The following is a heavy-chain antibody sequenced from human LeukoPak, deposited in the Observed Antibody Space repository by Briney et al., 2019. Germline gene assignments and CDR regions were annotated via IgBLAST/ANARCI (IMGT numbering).Heavy chain of an antibody. CDR2: MNPNSGGT. J-gene: IGHJ5*02. CDR1: GYTLTGYY. CDR3: AREWGGAFWFDP. V-gene: IGHV1-2*02. D-gene: IGHD3-16*01. Sequence: ASVKVSCKASGYTLTGYYMHWVRQAPGQGLEWMGWMNPNSGGTKYAQKFQGRVTMTRDTSISTAYMELSRLRSDDTAMYYCAREWGGAFWFDPWGQGTLVTVSS.